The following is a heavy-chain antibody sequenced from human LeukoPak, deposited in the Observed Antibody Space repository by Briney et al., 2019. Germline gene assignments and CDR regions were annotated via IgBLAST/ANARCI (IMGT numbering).Heavy chain of an antibody. V-gene: IGHV3-21*01. Sequence: GGSLRLSCAASGFTFSSYSMNWVRQAPGKGLEWVSSISSSSSYIYYADSVKGRFTISRDNAKNSLYLQMNSLRAEDTAVYYCARERVYYDSSGYYFRDAFDIWGQGTMVTVSS. J-gene: IGHJ3*02. D-gene: IGHD3-22*01. CDR1: GFTFSSYS. CDR2: ISSSSSYI. CDR3: ARERVYYDSSGYYFRDAFDI.